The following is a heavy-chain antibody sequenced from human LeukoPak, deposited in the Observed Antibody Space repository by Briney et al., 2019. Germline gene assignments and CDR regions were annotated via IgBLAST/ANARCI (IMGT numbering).Heavy chain of an antibody. D-gene: IGHD1-7*01. Sequence: ASVKVSCKASGYTFTSYDINWVRQATGQGLECMGWMNPNSGYTGYAQKFQGRVTMTRDISTSTAYMELSSLRSEDTAVYYCARRGTHYYYYGMDVWGQGTTVTVSS. CDR2: MNPNSGYT. CDR1: GYTFTSYD. J-gene: IGHJ6*02. CDR3: ARRGTHYYYYGMDV. V-gene: IGHV1-8*01.